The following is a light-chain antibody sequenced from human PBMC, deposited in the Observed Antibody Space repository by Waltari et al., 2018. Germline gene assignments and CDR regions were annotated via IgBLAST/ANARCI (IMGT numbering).Light chain of an antibody. J-gene: IGKJ1*01. CDR3: QKYESLPAT. CDR2: EAS. V-gene: IGKV3-20*01. Sequence: EIMFTQSPATLSLSPAERATPSCRARQSISRSLAWYQQKPGQAPRLLIYEASRRATGTPDRFSGSGLGTDFSLTISRLEPEDFAVYYCQKYESLPATFGQGTKVEIK. CDR1: QSISRS.